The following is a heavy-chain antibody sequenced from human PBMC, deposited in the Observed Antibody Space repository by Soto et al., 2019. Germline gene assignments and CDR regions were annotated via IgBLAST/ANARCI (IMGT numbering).Heavy chain of an antibody. Sequence: PSETLSLTCAVYGGSFSGYYWSWIRQPPGKGLEWIGEINHSGSTNYNPSLKSRVTISVDTSKNQFSLKLSSVTAADTAVYYCARYYYGSPRKTFDIWGQGTMVTVSS. V-gene: IGHV4-34*01. CDR3: ARYYYGSPRKTFDI. CDR1: GGSFSGYY. J-gene: IGHJ3*02. CDR2: INHSGST. D-gene: IGHD3-10*01.